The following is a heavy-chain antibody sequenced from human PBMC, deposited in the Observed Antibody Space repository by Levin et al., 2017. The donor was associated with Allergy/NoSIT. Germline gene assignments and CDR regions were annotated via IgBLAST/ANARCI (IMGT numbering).Heavy chain of an antibody. CDR2: IYRDGSAI. Sequence: GGSLRLSCAASGFTFSSYWMHWVRQAPGKGLVWVSRIYRDGSAINYADSVRGRFTISRDNAKNTLYLQMNSLRVEDTAMYYCARQEILTAYYAVDYWGQGTLVTVSS. J-gene: IGHJ4*02. D-gene: IGHD3-9*01. V-gene: IGHV3-74*01. CDR3: ARQEILTAYYAVDY. CDR1: GFTFSSYW.